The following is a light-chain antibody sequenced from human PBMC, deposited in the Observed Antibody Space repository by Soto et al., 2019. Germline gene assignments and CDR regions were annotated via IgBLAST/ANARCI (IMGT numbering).Light chain of an antibody. Sequence: DIVMTQSPDSLAGSLGERATINCKSSQSVLYRSNNKNYLAWYQQRPGQPPKLLIYWASTRESGVPDRFSGGGSGTDFILTINSLQAEDVAVYYCQQYYTTPLTFGPGTKVDIK. CDR2: WAS. V-gene: IGKV4-1*01. CDR1: QSVLYRSNNKNY. CDR3: QQYYTTPLT. J-gene: IGKJ3*01.